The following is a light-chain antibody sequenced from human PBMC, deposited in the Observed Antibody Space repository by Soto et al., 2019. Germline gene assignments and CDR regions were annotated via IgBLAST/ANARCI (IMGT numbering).Light chain of an antibody. V-gene: IGLV4-69*01. Sequence: QLVLTQSPSASASLGASVKLTCTLSSGHSNYAIAWHQQQPEKGLRYLMKLNSDGSHTKGDGIPDRFSGSSSGAERYLTISSLQSEDEADYYCQTWGTGSVVYGGGTQLTVL. J-gene: IGLJ2*01. CDR1: SGHSNYA. CDR2: LNSDGSH. CDR3: QTWGTGSVV.